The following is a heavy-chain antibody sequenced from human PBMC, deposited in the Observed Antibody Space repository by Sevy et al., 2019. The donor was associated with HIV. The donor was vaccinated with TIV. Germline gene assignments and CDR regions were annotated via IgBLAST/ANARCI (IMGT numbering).Heavy chain of an antibody. D-gene: IGHD3-16*01. CDR3: ARDWGTPPTAILYYFDF. Sequence: GGSLRLSCAASSFTFGHYAMHWVRQAPGKGLQWVAGISYEGSNEYYTDSVKGRFTISRDNSKNTVNLEMNNLRVEDTALYYCARDWGTPPTAILYYFDFWGQGIPVTVSS. J-gene: IGHJ4*02. CDR1: SFTFGHYA. V-gene: IGHV3-30*04. CDR2: ISYEGSNE.